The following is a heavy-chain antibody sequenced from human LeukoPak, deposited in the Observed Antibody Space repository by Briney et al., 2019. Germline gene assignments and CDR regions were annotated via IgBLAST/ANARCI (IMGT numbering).Heavy chain of an antibody. J-gene: IGHJ4*02. D-gene: IGHD3-10*01. V-gene: IGHV1-69*13. Sequence: SVKVSCKASRGTFSSYAISWVRQAPGQGLAWMGGIISIFGTANYAQKFQGRVTITADESTSTAYMELSSLRSEDTAVYFCARAIESLVRGVPFDYWGQGTLVTVSS. CDR2: IISIFGTA. CDR3: ARAIESLVRGVPFDY. CDR1: RGTFSSYA.